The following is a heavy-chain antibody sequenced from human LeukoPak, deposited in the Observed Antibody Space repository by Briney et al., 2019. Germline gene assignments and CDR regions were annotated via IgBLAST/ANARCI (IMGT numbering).Heavy chain of an antibody. J-gene: IGHJ4*02. V-gene: IGHV3-30*02. CDR3: ASSDGYDLDFDY. CDR2: IRYDGSNK. CDR1: GFTFSSYG. D-gene: IGHD5-12*01. Sequence: GGSLRLSCAASGFTFSSYGMHWVRQAPGKGLEWVAFIRYDGSNKYYADSVKSRFTISRDNSKNTLYLQMNSLRAEDTAVYYCASSDGYDLDFDYWGQGTLVTVSS.